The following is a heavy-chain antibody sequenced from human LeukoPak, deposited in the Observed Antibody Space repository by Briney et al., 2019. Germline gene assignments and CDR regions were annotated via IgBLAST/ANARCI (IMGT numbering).Heavy chain of an antibody. J-gene: IGHJ6*02. D-gene: IGHD3-9*01. V-gene: IGHV4-34*01. CDR1: GGSFSGYY. Sequence: PSETLSLTCAVYGGSFSGYYWSWIRQPPGKGLEWIGEINHSGSTNYNPSLKSRVTISVDTSKNQFSLKLSSVTAADTAVYYCARGNDILTGYYLHYGIGMDVWGQGTTVTVSS. CDR3: ARGNDILTGYYLHYGIGMDV. CDR2: INHSGST.